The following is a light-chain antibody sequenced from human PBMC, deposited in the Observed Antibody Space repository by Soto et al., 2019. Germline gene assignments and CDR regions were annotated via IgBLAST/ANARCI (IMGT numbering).Light chain of an antibody. J-gene: IGKJ5*01. CDR1: QTINRIY. CDR3: QQYGSSPIT. V-gene: IGKV3-20*01. CDR2: RTS. Sequence: EIVLTQSPGNLSFSPVERSILSLNVSQTINRIYVAWYQQKPGQAPRFLIYRTSDRANGIPGRFSGSGSGTDFTLTISRLEPEDFAIYYCQQYGSSPITFGQGTRLEIK.